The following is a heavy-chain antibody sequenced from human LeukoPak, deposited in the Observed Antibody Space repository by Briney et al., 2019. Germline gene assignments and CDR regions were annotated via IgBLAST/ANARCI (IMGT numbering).Heavy chain of an antibody. J-gene: IGHJ3*02. D-gene: IGHD3-10*01. CDR1: EFTFRSHV. Sequence: QPGRSLRLSCAASEFTFRSHVMSWVRQAPGKGLEWISAIVGSGSTTHYADSVKGRFTISRDNSKNTLYLQMNSLRADDTALYCCAREGSSHDAFDIWGQGTVVTVSS. CDR2: IVGSGSTT. V-gene: IGHV3-23*01. CDR3: AREGSSHDAFDI.